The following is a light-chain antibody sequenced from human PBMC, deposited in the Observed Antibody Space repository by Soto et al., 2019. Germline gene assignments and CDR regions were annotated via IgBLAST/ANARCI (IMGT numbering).Light chain of an antibody. CDR2: EVF. J-gene: IGLJ2*01. V-gene: IGLV2-23*02. CDR1: TNDVATYNL. Sequence: QSALTQPASVSGSPGQSITISCTGTTNDVATYNLVSWHQRHPGKAPRVIIYEVFKRPSGVSNRVSGSKSGNTASLTISGLQAEDEAEYFCCSYAGGNTFVFGGGTKLTVL. CDR3: CSYAGGNTFV.